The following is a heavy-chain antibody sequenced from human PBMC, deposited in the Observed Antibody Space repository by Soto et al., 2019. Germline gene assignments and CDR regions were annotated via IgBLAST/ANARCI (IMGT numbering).Heavy chain of an antibody. CDR3: AGDTDSHYNDSHASSYP. D-gene: IGHD4-4*01. J-gene: IGHJ5*02. CDR1: GGTFSTYT. Sequence: QVQLVQSGAEVKKPGSSVKVSCKASGGTFSTYTITWVRQAPGQGLEWMGRIIPIIGIINYAQKFQGRVTIGADKFTGTAYMELTGLRSDDTAVYYCAGDTDSHYNDSHASSYPWGQGTLVTVSS. V-gene: IGHV1-69*08. CDR2: IIPIIGII.